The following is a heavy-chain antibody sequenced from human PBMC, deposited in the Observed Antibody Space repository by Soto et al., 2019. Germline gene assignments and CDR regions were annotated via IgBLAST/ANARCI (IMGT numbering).Heavy chain of an antibody. CDR2: IYYSGST. D-gene: IGHD6-13*01. J-gene: IGHJ5*02. CDR3: ASRIAAAGTSRKNWFDP. Sequence: SETLSLTCTVSGGSISSSSYYWCWIRQPPGKGLEWIGSIYYSGSTYYNPSLKSRVTISVDTSKNQFSLKLSSVTAADTAVYYCASRIAAAGTSRKNWFDPWGQGTLVTVSS. V-gene: IGHV4-39*01. CDR1: GGSISSSSYY.